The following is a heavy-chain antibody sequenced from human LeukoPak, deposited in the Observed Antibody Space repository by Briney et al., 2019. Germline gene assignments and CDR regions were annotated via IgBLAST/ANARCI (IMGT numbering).Heavy chain of an antibody. J-gene: IGHJ5*02. CDR3: TKEGLVWGTSFSAWFDP. D-gene: IGHD3-16*01. CDR1: GITLSAYG. CDR2: LSSDAKTT. Sequence: PGGSLRLSCAASGITLSAYGTHWVRQAPRKGLESAAALSSDAKTTYYADSVKGRFTITRDNSKNTLYLEMNRLRIEDTARYYCTKEGLVWGTSFSAWFDPWGQGTLVTVSS. V-gene: IGHV3-30*18.